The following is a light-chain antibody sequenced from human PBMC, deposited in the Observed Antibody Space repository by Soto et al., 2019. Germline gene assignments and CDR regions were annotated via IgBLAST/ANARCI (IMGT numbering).Light chain of an antibody. Sequence: QSVLTQPASVSGSPGQSITISCTGASSDVGSCKYVSWYQQHPGKAPTFMIYEVSNRPSGISSRFSGSKSGNTASLTISGLQAEDEADYYFMSCTNTNKAVFWTGTKLTVL. CDR3: MSCTNTNKAV. J-gene: IGLJ1*01. V-gene: IGLV2-14*01. CDR1: SSDVGSCKY. CDR2: EVS.